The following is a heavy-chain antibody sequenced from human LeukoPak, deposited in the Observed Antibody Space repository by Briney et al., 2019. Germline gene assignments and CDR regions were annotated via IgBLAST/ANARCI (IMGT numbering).Heavy chain of an antibody. D-gene: IGHD2-21*02. Sequence: GGSLRLSCAASGFTFRTYGMHWVRQAPGKGLEWVSFIHYDGSNKYYTDSVKGRFTISRDDSKNTLYLQMNSLRAEDTAVYYCATAHCNGDCFSVSYFDYWGQGTLVTVSS. CDR2: IHYDGSNK. CDR1: GFTFRTYG. J-gene: IGHJ4*02. CDR3: ATAHCNGDCFSVSYFDY. V-gene: IGHV3-30*02.